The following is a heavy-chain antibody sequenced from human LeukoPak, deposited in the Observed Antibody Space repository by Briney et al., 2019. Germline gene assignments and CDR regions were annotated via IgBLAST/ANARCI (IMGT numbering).Heavy chain of an antibody. D-gene: IGHD3-9*01. CDR2: ISAYNGNT. CDR1: GYTFTSYG. J-gene: IGHJ1*01. V-gene: IGHV1-18*01. Sequence: VASVKVSCKASGYTFTSYGISRVRQAPGQGLEWMGWISAYNGNTNYAQKLQGRVTMTTDTSTSTAYMELRSLRSDDTAVYYCARDEGDILTGYDPGYFQHWGQGTLVTVSS. CDR3: ARDEGDILTGYDPGYFQH.